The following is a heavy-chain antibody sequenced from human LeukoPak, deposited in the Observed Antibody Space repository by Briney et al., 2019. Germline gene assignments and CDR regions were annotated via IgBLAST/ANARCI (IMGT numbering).Heavy chain of an antibody. CDR1: GFTFSSYG. CDR3: ARDGGYSSGWYDY. V-gene: IGHV3-33*01. J-gene: IGHJ4*02. CDR2: IWYDGSNK. Sequence: PGGSLRLSCAASGFTFSSYGMHWVRQAPGKGLEWVAVIWYDGSNKYYADSVKGRFTISRDNSKNTLYLQMNSLRAEDTAVYYCARDGGYSSGWYDYWGQGTLVTVSS. D-gene: IGHD6-19*01.